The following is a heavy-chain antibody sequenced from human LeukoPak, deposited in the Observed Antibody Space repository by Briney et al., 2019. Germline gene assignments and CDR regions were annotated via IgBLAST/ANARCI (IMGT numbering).Heavy chain of an antibody. CDR3: AKLPAPHYYDSSGYW. V-gene: IGHV3-23*01. CDR2: ISGSGGST. D-gene: IGHD3-22*01. J-gene: IGHJ4*02. CDR1: GFTFSSSA. Sequence: GGSLRLSCAASGFTFSSSAMSWVRQAPGRGLEWVSAISGSGGSTYYADSVKGRFTISRDNSKNTLYLQMNSLRAEDTAVYYCAKLPAPHYYDSSGYWWGQGTLVTVSS.